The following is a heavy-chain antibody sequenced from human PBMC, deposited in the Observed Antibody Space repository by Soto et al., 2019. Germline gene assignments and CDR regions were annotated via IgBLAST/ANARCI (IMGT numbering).Heavy chain of an antibody. CDR2: INAGNGNT. J-gene: IGHJ4*02. CDR3: ARGLYNPFDY. CDR1: GYTFTSYA. Sequence: VQLVQSGAEVKKPGASVKVSCKASGYTFTSYAIHWVRQAPGQRLEWMGWINAGNGNTKYSQEFQGRVTITRDTSASTAYMELSSLRSEDTAVYYCARGLYNPFDYWGQGTLVTVSS. D-gene: IGHD1-20*01. V-gene: IGHV1-3*01.